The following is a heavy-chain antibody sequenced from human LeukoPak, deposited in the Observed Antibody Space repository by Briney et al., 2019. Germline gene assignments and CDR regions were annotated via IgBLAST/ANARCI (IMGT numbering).Heavy chain of an antibody. J-gene: IGHJ4*02. D-gene: IGHD5-18*01. CDR3: ARGGYNYGYIY. V-gene: IGHV4-38-2*02. CDR2: INHSGST. CDR1: GYSISSGYY. Sequence: SETLSLTCTVSGYSISSGYYWSWIRQPPGKGLEWIGEINHSGSTNYNPSLKSRVTISVDTSKNQFSLKLNSVTAADTAVYYCARGGYNYGYIYWGQGTLVTVSS.